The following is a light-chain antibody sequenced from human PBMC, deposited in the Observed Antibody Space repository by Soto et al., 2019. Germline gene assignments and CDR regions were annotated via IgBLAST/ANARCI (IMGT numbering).Light chain of an antibody. V-gene: IGKV1-39*01. CDR1: QSISSY. Sequence: DIQMTQSPSSLSASVGDRVTITCRTSQSISSYLSWYQQSPGKAPKLLIYTTSSLQSGVPSRFSGSGSGTDFTLTISSLQPEDSATYYCQQTYTTPLSFGGGTKVDIK. CDR3: QQTYTTPLS. J-gene: IGKJ4*01. CDR2: TTS.